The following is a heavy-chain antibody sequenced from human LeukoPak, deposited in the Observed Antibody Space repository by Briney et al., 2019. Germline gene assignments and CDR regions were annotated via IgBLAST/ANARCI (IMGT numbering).Heavy chain of an antibody. CDR2: ISYDGSNK. D-gene: IGHD3-10*01. V-gene: IGHV3-30*18. Sequence: PGGSLRLSCAASGFTFSSYGMHWVRKAPGKGLEWVAVISYDGSNKYYADSVKGRFTISRDNSKNTLYLQMNSLRAEDTAVYYCAKDKGGSGSSFDYWGQGTLVTVSS. CDR3: AKDKGGSGSSFDY. J-gene: IGHJ4*02. CDR1: GFTFSSYG.